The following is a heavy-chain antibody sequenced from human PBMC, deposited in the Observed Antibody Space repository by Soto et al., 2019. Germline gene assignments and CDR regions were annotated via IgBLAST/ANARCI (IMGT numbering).Heavy chain of an antibody. CDR3: ARDGTSGWVDS. D-gene: IGHD6-19*01. Sequence: QVQLQESGPGLVKPSQTLSLTCTVSGGSISSGGSYWTWIRQHPGKGLEWIGYIYYSGSTYYNPSLKSRVTISVESSETQFSLTLSSVTAADRAVYYCARDGTSGWVDSWGQGILVTVSS. CDR2: IYYSGST. J-gene: IGHJ4*02. CDR1: GGSISSGGSY. V-gene: IGHV4-31*03.